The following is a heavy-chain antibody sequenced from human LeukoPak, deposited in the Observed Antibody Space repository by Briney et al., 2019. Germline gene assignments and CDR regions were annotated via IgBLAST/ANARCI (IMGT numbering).Heavy chain of an antibody. D-gene: IGHD6-19*01. V-gene: IGHV3-23*01. CDR1: GFTFSGYD. J-gene: IGHJ6*02. CDR2: IRDNGAAT. CDR3: ARQVAVAGYGMDV. Sequence: GGSLRLSCAASGFTFSGYDMSWVRQAPGMGLEWVSAIRDNGAATDYADSEKGRFTISRDNSKNTLYLQMNSLRAEDTAVYYCARQVAVAGYGMDVWGQGTTVTVSS.